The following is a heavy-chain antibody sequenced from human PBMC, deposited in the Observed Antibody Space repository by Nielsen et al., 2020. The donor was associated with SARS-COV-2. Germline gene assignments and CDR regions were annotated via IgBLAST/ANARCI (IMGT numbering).Heavy chain of an antibody. J-gene: IGHJ6*02. Sequence: GGSLRLSCAASGFTFDDYAMHCVRQAPGKGLEWVSGISWNSGSIGYADSVKGRFTISRDNAKNSLYLQMNSLRAEDTALYYCAKAFIRETDYYYYGMDVWGQGTTVTVSS. V-gene: IGHV3-9*01. D-gene: IGHD2-21*01. CDR1: GFTFDDYA. CDR3: AKAFIRETDYYYYGMDV. CDR2: ISWNSGSI.